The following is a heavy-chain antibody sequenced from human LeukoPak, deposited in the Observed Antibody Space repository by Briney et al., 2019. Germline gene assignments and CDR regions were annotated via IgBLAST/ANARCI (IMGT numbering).Heavy chain of an antibody. CDR1: GGSFSGYY. J-gene: IGHJ4*02. V-gene: IGHV4-34*01. D-gene: IGHD2-15*01. CDR2: INHSGST. CDR3: ARGSCSGGSCYLGY. Sequence: SETLSLTCAVYGGSFSGYYWSWIRQPPGKGLEWIGEINHSGSTNYNPSLKSRVTISVDTSKNQFSLKLSSVTAADTAVYYCARGSCSGGSCYLGYWGQGTPVTVSS.